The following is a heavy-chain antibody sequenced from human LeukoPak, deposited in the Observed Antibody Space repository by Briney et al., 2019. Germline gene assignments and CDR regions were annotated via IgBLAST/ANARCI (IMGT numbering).Heavy chain of an antibody. Sequence: PGGSLRLSCAASGFTFSRYNMNWVRQAPGKGLEWVSSISSSSSYIYYADSVKGRFTISRDNAKNSLYLQMNSLRAEDTAVYYCARHYYGSGSQKPDYYYYYYMDVWGKGTTVTVSS. J-gene: IGHJ6*03. CDR1: GFTFSRYN. V-gene: IGHV3-21*01. D-gene: IGHD3-10*01. CDR3: ARHYYGSGSQKPDYYYYYYMDV. CDR2: ISSSSSYI.